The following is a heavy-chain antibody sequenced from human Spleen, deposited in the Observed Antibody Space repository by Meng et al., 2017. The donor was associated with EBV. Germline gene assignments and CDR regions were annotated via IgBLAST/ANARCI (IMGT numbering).Heavy chain of an antibody. J-gene: IGHJ4*02. CDR3: ARDDSRYFDQ. V-gene: IGHV4-30-4*01. Sequence: QVPLQESGPGLVNPSHTLSLTCAVSGGSFDSLNYYWSWIRQPPGKGLEWIGHIYYGGSTFYNPSLKSRVTISIDTSKNQFSLKLTSVTATDTAVYFCARDDSRYFDQWGQGTLVTVSS. CDR1: GGSFDSLNYY. CDR2: IYYGGST. D-gene: IGHD3-22*01.